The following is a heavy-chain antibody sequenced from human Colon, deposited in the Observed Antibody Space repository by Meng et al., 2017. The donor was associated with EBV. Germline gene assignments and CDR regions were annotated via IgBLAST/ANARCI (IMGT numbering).Heavy chain of an antibody. Sequence: QVQLQESGPGLVKPSQTLSLTCGVSGGSISSSGYYWSWIRQPPGKGLEWIGYSYYSGSTYYNPSLKSRVTISVDTSNNQFSLKLKSVTAADTAVYYCVRYSYGFDYWGQGTLVTVPS. J-gene: IGHJ4*02. V-gene: IGHV4-30-4*01. CDR2: SYYSGST. CDR1: GGSISSSGYY. D-gene: IGHD5-18*01. CDR3: VRYSYGFDY.